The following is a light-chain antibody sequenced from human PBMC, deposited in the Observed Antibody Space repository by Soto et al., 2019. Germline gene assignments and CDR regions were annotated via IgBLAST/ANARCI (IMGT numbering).Light chain of an antibody. CDR2: GAS. J-gene: IGKJ2*01. V-gene: IGKV3-15*01. CDR1: QSVSSN. Sequence: EIVMTQSPATLSVSPGERATLSCRASQSVSSNLAWYQQKPGQAPRLLIYGASTRATGIPARFSGSGSGTEFTLTISRLEPEDFAVYYCQQYAGSSYTFGQGTKLEIK. CDR3: QQYAGSSYT.